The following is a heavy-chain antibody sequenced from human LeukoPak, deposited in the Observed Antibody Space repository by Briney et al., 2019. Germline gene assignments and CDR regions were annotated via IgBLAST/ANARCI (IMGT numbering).Heavy chain of an antibody. Sequence: PSETLSLTCAVSGGSFSGYYWSWIRQPPGKGLEWIGEINHSGSTNYNPSLKRPVPISVDTSKNQFSLKLSSVTAAETAVYYCARFTYYYDSSGYYSGDYWGQGTLVTVAS. J-gene: IGHJ4*02. V-gene: IGHV4-34*01. CDR3: ARFTYYYDSSGYYSGDY. CDR1: GGSFSGYY. CDR2: INHSGST. D-gene: IGHD3-22*01.